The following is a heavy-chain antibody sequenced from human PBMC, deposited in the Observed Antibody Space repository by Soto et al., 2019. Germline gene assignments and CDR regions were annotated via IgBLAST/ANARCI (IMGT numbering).Heavy chain of an antibody. D-gene: IGHD5-18*01. Sequence: QVQLVQSGAEVRKPGSSGKVSCKASGGTFSSYAISWVRQAPGQGREWMGGILPILGTSHYAQKFQGRVTITGDESTGTAYMELSSLRSEDTAVYDCARGARYSYGKDYFDYWGQGALVTVSS. V-gene: IGHV1-69*12. CDR2: ILPILGTS. CDR1: GGTFSSYA. J-gene: IGHJ4*02. CDR3: ARGARYSYGKDYFDY.